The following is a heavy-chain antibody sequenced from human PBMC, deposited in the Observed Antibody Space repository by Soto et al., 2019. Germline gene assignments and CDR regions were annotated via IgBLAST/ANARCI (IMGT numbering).Heavy chain of an antibody. J-gene: IGHJ3*02. Sequence: GESLKISCKGSGYSFTSYWIGWVRQMPGKGLEWVGIIYPGDSDTRYSPSFQGQVTISADKSISTAYLQWSSLKASDTAMYYCARGRALYYYDSSGYYSDAFDIWGQGTMVTVSS. D-gene: IGHD3-22*01. CDR3: ARGRALYYYDSSGYYSDAFDI. CDR2: IYPGDSDT. CDR1: GYSFTSYW. V-gene: IGHV5-51*01.